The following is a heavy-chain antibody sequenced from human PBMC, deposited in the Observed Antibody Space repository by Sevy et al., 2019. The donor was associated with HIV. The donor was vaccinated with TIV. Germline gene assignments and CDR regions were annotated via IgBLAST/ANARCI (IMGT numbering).Heavy chain of an antibody. CDR1: AFTVSSNY. CDR2: IYSGGST. V-gene: IGHV3-53*01. CDR3: ARAARDDFWSGYYGSYWYFDL. J-gene: IGHJ2*01. D-gene: IGHD3-3*01. Sequence: GGSLRLSCAASAFTVSSNYMGWVRQAPGKGLEWVSVIYSGGSTYYADSVKGRFTISRDNSKNTLYLQMNGLSAEDTAVYYCARAARDDFWSGYYGSYWYFDLWGRGTLVTVSS.